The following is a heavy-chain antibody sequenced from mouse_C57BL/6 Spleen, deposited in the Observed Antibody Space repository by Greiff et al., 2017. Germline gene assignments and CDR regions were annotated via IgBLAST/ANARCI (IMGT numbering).Heavy chain of an antibody. Sequence: EVKLMESGGDLVKPGGSLKLSCAASGFTFSSYGMSWVRPTPDKRLEWVATISSGGSYTYYPDSVKGRFTISRDNAKNTLYLQMSSLKSEDTAMYYCARIYYDYAWFAYWGQGTLVTVSA. J-gene: IGHJ3*01. CDR1: GFTFSSYG. V-gene: IGHV5-6*01. D-gene: IGHD2-4*01. CDR3: ARIYYDYAWFAY. CDR2: ISSGGSYT.